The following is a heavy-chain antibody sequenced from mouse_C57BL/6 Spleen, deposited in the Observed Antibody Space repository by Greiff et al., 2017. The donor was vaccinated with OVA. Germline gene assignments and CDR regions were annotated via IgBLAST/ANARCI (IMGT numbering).Heavy chain of an antibody. CDR2: INPGSGGP. J-gene: IGHJ2*01. Sequence: VQLQQSGAELVRPGTSVKVSCKASGYAFTNYLIEWVKQRPGQGLEWIGVINPGSGGPNYNEKFKGKATLTADKSSSTAYMQLSSLTSEDSAVYFCARCGGGWLLPTDYWGQGTTLTVSS. CDR3: ARCGGGWLLPTDY. D-gene: IGHD2-3*01. V-gene: IGHV1-54*01. CDR1: GYAFTNYL.